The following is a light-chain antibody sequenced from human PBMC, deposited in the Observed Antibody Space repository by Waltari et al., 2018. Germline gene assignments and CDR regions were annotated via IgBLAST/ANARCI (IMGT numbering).Light chain of an antibody. CDR3: SSYGGSNNFV. Sequence: QSALTQPPSASGSPGQSVTISCPGTSSYVGNYDFVPWYQQHPGKAPKPMIYEVTKRPSGVPDRFSGSKSGNTASLTVSGLQAEDEADYYCSSYGGSNNFVFGTGTKVTVL. V-gene: IGLV2-8*01. CDR1: SSYVGNYDF. J-gene: IGLJ1*01. CDR2: EVT.